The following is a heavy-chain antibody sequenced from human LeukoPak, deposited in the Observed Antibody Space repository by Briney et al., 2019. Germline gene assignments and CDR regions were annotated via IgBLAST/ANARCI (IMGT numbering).Heavy chain of an antibody. J-gene: IGHJ4*02. CDR1: GFTFSDYY. V-gene: IGHV3-11*01. CDR2: ITSGGTTI. CDR3: ARRYSSSSPTDY. D-gene: IGHD6-6*01. Sequence: PGGSLRLSCAASGFTFSDYYMSWIRQAPGQGLEWASDITSGGTTIYYADSVKGRFTISRDNAKNSLYLQMNSLRAEDAAVYYCARRYSSSSPTDYWGQGTLVTVSS.